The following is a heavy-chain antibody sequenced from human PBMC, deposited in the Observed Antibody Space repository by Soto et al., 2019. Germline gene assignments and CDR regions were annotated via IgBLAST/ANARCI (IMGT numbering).Heavy chain of an antibody. CDR1: GFTFSSYA. D-gene: IGHD6-13*01. Sequence: EVQLLESGGGLVQPGGSLRLSCAASGFTFSSYAMSWVRQAPGKGLEWVSAISGSGGSTYYADSVKGRFTISRDNSKNTLYLQMNSLRAEDTAVYYCAKPGAAAAGTSQYFDYWGQGTLVTVSS. J-gene: IGHJ4*02. CDR3: AKPGAAAAGTSQYFDY. CDR2: ISGSGGST. V-gene: IGHV3-23*01.